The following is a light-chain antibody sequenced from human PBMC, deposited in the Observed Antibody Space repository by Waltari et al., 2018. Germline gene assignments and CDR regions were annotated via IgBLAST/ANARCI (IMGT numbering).Light chain of an antibody. J-gene: IGLJ1*01. CDR2: EVS. CDR1: GRGRP. Sequence: QSALTQPPSASGSPGQSVTIFCTGTGRGRPVSWYQQHPGKAPKLMIYEVSKRPSGVPDRFSGSKSGNTASLTVSGLQAEDEGDYYCSSDAVSNNFYDFGSGTKVTVL. V-gene: IGLV2-8*01. CDR3: SSDAVSNNFYD.